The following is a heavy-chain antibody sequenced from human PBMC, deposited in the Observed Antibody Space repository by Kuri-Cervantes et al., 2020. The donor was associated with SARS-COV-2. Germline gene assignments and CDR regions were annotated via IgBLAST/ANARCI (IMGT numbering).Heavy chain of an antibody. CDR2: IVPIFGTP. J-gene: IGHJ4*02. D-gene: IGHD5-24*01. Sequence: SVKVSCKASGDTFNSHTINWVRQAPGQGLEWMGGIVPIFGTPDYAQKFQGRVTITADTSIAYMELFSLRSDDTAVYYCARGGEMATIMHRLDYWGQGTLVTVSS. CDR1: GDTFNSHT. V-gene: IGHV1-69*13. CDR3: ARGGEMATIMHRLDY.